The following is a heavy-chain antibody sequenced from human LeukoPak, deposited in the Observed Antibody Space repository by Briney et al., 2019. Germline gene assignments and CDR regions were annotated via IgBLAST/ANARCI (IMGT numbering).Heavy chain of an antibody. CDR3: ARRDCSSTSCYAEYFQH. CDR2: IYPGDYDT. Sequence: GESLKISCQGSGYSFTSYWIGWVRQMPGKGLEWMGIIYPGDYDTRYSPSFQGQVTISADKSISTAYLQWSSLKASDTAMYYCARRDCSSTSCYAEYFQHWGQGALVTVSS. V-gene: IGHV5-51*01. J-gene: IGHJ1*01. CDR1: GYSFTSYW. D-gene: IGHD2-2*01.